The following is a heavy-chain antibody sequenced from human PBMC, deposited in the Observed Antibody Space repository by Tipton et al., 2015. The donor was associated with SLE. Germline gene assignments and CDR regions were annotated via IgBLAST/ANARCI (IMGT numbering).Heavy chain of an antibody. CDR3: ARERLYSSSWFSD. V-gene: IGHV4-39*07. J-gene: IGHJ4*02. D-gene: IGHD6-13*01. CDR1: GGSIRRNTYY. Sequence: GLVKPSETLSLICTVSGGSIRRNTYYWDWIRQPPGKGLEWIGTMYYSGSIYYNPSLQSRAYMSLDTSKNQFSLELSSVTAADTAMYYCARERLYSSSWFSDWGQGTLVTVSS. CDR2: MYYSGSI.